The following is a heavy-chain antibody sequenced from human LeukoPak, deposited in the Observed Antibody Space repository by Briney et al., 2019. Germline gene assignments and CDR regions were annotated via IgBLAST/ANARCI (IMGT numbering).Heavy chain of an antibody. Sequence: EASVKVSCKASGYTFTSYDINWVRQATGQGLEWMGWMNPNSGNTGYAQKFQGRVTMTRNTSISTAYMELSRLRSDDTAVYYCAREPPHGSGSYDYWGQGTLVTVSS. CDR1: GYTFTSYD. CDR2: MNPNSGNT. V-gene: IGHV1-8*01. D-gene: IGHD3-10*01. CDR3: AREPPHGSGSYDY. J-gene: IGHJ4*02.